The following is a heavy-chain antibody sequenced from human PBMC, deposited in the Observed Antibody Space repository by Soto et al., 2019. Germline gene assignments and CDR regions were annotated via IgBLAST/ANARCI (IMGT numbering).Heavy chain of an antibody. CDR1: GYTFTGYY. D-gene: IGHD2-2*01. Sequence: QVQLVQSGAEVKKPGASVKVSCKASGYTFTGYYMHWVRQAPGQGLEWMGWINPNSGGTNYAQKFQGWVTMTRDTSISTAYMELSRLRSDDTAVYYCARDLGLYCSSTSCLGMDGWGQGTTVTVSS. J-gene: IGHJ6*02. CDR3: ARDLGLYCSSTSCLGMDG. CDR2: INPNSGGT. V-gene: IGHV1-2*04.